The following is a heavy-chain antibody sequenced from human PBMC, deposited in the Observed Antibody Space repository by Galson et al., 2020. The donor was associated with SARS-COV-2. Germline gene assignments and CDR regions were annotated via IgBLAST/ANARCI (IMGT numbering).Heavy chain of an antibody. D-gene: IGHD1-26*01. V-gene: IGHV4-38-2*02. J-gene: IGHJ4*02. Sequence: ASETLSLTCSVSGYSISSSYYWMWIRQPPEKGREWSANIHRSGSTYYNPSLKSRATISADTSKNQFSLRLNSMTAADTAVYYCARQVGAKTYYFDYWGRGILVTVSS. CDR2: IHRSGST. CDR1: GYSISSSYY. CDR3: ARQVGAKTYYFDY.